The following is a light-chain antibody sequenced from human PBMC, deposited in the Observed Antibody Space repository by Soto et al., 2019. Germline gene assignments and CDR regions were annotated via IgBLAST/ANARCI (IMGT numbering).Light chain of an antibody. V-gene: IGKV3-20*01. Sequence: EIVLTQSPGTLSLSPGERATLSCRASQSVSSSYLAWYQQKPGQAPRLLIYGASSRATGIPDRFSGSGSGTGFTLTISRLEPEDFAVYYCQQYGSSPPITIGGGTKVEIK. CDR1: QSVSSSY. J-gene: IGKJ4*01. CDR3: QQYGSSPPIT. CDR2: GAS.